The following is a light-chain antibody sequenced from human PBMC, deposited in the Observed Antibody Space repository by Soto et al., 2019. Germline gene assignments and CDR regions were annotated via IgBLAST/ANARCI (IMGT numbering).Light chain of an antibody. J-gene: IGKJ1*01. Sequence: DIQLTQTPSTLSASIGDIVTINCRASQSLSGWLAWYQQTPGKAPKLLISDAFRLESGVPSRFRGSGSGTEFSLTISSLQPGDSATFYCQQYASYPWTFGRGTKVDIK. V-gene: IGKV1-5*01. CDR2: DAF. CDR3: QQYASYPWT. CDR1: QSLSGW.